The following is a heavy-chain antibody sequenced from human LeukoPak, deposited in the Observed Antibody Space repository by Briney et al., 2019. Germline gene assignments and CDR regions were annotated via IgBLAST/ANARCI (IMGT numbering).Heavy chain of an antibody. CDR2: INPNSGGT. J-gene: IGHJ3*02. V-gene: IGHV1-2*02. CDR3: ARDHSGSYSVYAFDI. CDR1: GYTFTGYY. D-gene: IGHD1-26*01. Sequence: ASVKVSCKASGYTFTGYYMHWVRQAPGQGLEWMGWINPNSGGTNYAQKFQGRVTMTRDTSISTAYMELSRLRSDDTAVYYCARDHSGSYSVYAFDIWGQGTMVTVSS.